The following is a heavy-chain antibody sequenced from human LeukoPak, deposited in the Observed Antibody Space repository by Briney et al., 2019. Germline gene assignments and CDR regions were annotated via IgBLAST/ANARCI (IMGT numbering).Heavy chain of an antibody. D-gene: IGHD3-3*01. J-gene: IGHJ5*02. CDR3: ARALRVVIMRKSKFDP. Sequence: GASVKVSCKASGGTFSSYAISWVRQAPGQGLEWMGWISAYNGNTNYAQKLQGRVTMTTDTSTSTAYMELRSLRSDDTAVYYCARALRVVIMRKSKFDPWGQGTLVTVSS. CDR1: GGTFSSYA. CDR2: ISAYNGNT. V-gene: IGHV1-18*01.